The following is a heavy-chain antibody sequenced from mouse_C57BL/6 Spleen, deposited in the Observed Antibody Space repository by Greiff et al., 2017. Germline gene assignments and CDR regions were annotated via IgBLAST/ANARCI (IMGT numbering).Heavy chain of an antibody. V-gene: IGHV1-69*01. CDR3: ARGGGYDYDAWFAY. CDR1: GYTFTSYW. CDR2: IDPSDSYT. J-gene: IGHJ3*01. D-gene: IGHD2-4*01. Sequence: QVQLQQPGAELVMPGASVKLSCKASGYTFTSYWMHWVKQRPGQGLEWIGEIDPSDSYTNYNQKFKGKSTLTVDKSSSTAYMQLSSLTSEDSAVYYCARGGGYDYDAWFAYWGQGTLVTVSA.